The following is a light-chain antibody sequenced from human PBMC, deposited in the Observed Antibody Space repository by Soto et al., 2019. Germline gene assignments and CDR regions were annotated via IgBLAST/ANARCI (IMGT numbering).Light chain of an antibody. CDR1: QGISNY. CDR2: AAS. Sequence: DIQMTQSPSSLSASVGDRVTITCRASQGISNYLAWYQQKPGKVPKLLIYAASTLQSGVPSRFSGSGSGADFTLTISSLQPEDVATYYCHKYNSAPHTFGQGAKLEIK. V-gene: IGKV1-27*01. CDR3: HKYNSAPHT. J-gene: IGKJ2*01.